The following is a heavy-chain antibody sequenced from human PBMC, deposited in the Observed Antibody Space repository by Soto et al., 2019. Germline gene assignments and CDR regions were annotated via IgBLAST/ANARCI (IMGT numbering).Heavy chain of an antibody. CDR1: GYTFTSYA. V-gene: IGHV1-18*01. CDR3: ARDAAVGLFDY. D-gene: IGHD1-26*01. J-gene: IGHJ4*02. Sequence: GASVKVSCKASGYTFTSYAMHWVRQAPGQGLEWMGWINPYNGNTKYAQKLQGRVTMTTDTSTSTAYMELRSLRSDDTAVYYCARDAAVGLFDYWGQGTLVTVSS. CDR2: INPYNGNT.